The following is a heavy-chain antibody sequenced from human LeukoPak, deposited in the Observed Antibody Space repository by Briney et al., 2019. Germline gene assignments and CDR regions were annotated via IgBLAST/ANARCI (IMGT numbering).Heavy chain of an antibody. CDR2: IYYSGSS. CDR3: ARVAYSGNYYWSSDV. J-gene: IGHJ6*04. Sequence: PSETLTLTCNVSGGSTSGYHWSWIRQPPGKGLEWLGYIYYSGSSNYNPSLKSRVTMSADTSKNQFSLKLSSVTAADTAVYYCARVAYSGNYYWSSDVWGKGTTVTV. V-gene: IGHV4-59*01. CDR1: GGSTSGYH. D-gene: IGHD1-26*01.